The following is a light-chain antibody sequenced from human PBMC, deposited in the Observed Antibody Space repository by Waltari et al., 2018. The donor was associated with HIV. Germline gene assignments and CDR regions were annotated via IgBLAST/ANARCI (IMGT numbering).Light chain of an antibody. V-gene: IGLV2-14*01. Sequence: QPALTQPASVCGSPGQSITISCTGASFDIYGYNFVSWFQHNPGKAPKVIIYEVSKRPSGVSNRFSGSKSGNTASLTISGLQPEDEAEYFCVSYKSSSSPVFGGGTKLTV. CDR3: VSYKSSSSPV. CDR1: SFDIYGYNF. J-gene: IGLJ3*02. CDR2: EVS.